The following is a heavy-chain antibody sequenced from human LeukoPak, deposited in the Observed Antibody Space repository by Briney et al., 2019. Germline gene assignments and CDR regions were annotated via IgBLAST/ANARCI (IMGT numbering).Heavy chain of an antibody. V-gene: IGHV3-30-3*01. CDR2: ISYDGSNK. CDR1: GFTFSSYA. Sequence: GGSLRLSCAASGFTFSSYAMHWVRQAPAKWLNGVAVISYDGSNKYYADSVKGRFTISRDNTKNTLYLQMNSLRAEDTAVYYCARRGYYYDSSGYYGGYYYYGMDVWGQGTTVTVSS. CDR3: ARRGYYYDSSGYYGGYYYYGMDV. D-gene: IGHD3-22*01. J-gene: IGHJ6*02.